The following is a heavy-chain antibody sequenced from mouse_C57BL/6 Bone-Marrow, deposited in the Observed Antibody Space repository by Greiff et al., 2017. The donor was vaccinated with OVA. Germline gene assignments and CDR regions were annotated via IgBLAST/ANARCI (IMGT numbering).Heavy chain of an antibody. CDR2: IYPRDGST. J-gene: IGHJ3*01. CDR1: GYTFTDHT. CDR3: ARSHYYGSSWFAY. V-gene: IGHV1-78*01. D-gene: IGHD1-1*01. Sequence: VKLMESDAELVKPGASVKISCKVSGYTFTDHTIHWMKQRPEQGLEWIGYIYPRDGSTKYNEKFKGKATLTADKSSSTAYMQLNSLTSEDSAVYFCARSHYYGSSWFAYWGQGTLVTVSA.